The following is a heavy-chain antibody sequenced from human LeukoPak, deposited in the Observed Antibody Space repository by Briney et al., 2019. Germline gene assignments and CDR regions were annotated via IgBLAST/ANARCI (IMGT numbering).Heavy chain of an antibody. Sequence: KPSETLSLTCTVSGGSISSFSYYWGWIRQPPGKGLEWIGSIQYSGSSYYNPSLKSRLTMSIVTSREQLSLTLSSVTAADTAIYFCARHGGRFYYDSSGQMFDYWGQGTLVTVSS. CDR3: ARHGGRFYYDSSGQMFDY. CDR2: IQYSGSS. D-gene: IGHD3-22*01. CDR1: GGSISSFSYY. J-gene: IGHJ4*02. V-gene: IGHV4-39*01.